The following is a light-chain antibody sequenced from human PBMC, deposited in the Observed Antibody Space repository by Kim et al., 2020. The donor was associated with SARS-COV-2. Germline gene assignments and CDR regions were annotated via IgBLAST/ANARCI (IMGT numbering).Light chain of an antibody. CDR3: QAWDSSTWV. CDR2: QDS. V-gene: IGLV3-1*01. Sequence: SYELTQPPSVSVSPGQTASITCSGNNIGDKYACWYQQKPGQSPVLVIYQDSKRPSGIPERFSGSNSGNTATLTISGTQAMDEADYYCQAWDSSTWVFGGGTQLTVL. J-gene: IGLJ3*02. CDR1: NIGDKY.